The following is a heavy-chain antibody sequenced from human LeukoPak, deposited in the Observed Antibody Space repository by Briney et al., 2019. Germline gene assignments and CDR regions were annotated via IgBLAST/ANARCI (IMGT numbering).Heavy chain of an antibody. V-gene: IGHV3-30-3*01. CDR2: ISYDGSNK. J-gene: IGHJ4*02. CDR1: GFTFSSYA. D-gene: IGHD3-9*01. CDR3: ARDSPLLTV. Sequence: GGSLRLSCAASGFTFSSYAMHWVRQAPGKGLEWVALISYDGSNKYYADSVKGRFTISRDNSKNTLYLQMNSLRAEDTATYYCARDSPLLTVWGQGTLVTVSS.